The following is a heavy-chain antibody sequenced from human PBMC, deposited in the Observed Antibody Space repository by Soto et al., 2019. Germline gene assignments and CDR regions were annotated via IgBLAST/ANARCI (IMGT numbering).Heavy chain of an antibody. J-gene: IGHJ6*02. CDR3: TRDVYGSTTSGYYYYAMDV. D-gene: IGHD2-2*01. V-gene: IGHV4-4*07. CDR1: GGSISSYY. CDR2: IYASGST. Sequence: SETLSLTCTVSGGSISSYYWNWIRQPAGKGLECIGRIYASGSTNYNPSLKSRVTMSVDTSRNQFSLRLTSVTAADTAVYYCTRDVYGSTTSGYYYYAMDVWGQGTTVTVSS.